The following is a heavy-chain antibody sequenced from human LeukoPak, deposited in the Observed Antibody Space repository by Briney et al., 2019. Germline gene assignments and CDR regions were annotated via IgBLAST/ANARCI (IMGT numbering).Heavy chain of an antibody. V-gene: IGHV1-18*01. CDR3: ASTENQYSSGWPEYFQH. J-gene: IGHJ1*01. CDR1: GYTFTSYG. D-gene: IGHD6-19*01. Sequence: ASVKVSCKASGYTFTSYGISWVRQAPGQGLEWMGWISAYNGNTNYAQKLQGRVTMTTDTSTSTAYMELRSLRSDDTAVYYCASTENQYSSGWPEYFQHWGQGTLVTVSS. CDR2: ISAYNGNT.